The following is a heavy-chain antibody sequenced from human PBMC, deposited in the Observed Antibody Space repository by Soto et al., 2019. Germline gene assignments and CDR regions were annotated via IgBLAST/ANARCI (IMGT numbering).Heavy chain of an antibody. CDR2: INHSGST. Sequence: SETLSLTCAVYGGSFSGYYWSWIRQPPRKGQERIGEINHSGSTNYNPSLKSRVTISVDTSKNQFSLKLSSVTAADTAVYYCARDVVQLWLQTPEHYYFDYWGQGTLVTVSS. V-gene: IGHV4-34*01. J-gene: IGHJ4*02. CDR1: GGSFSGYY. D-gene: IGHD5-18*01. CDR3: ARDVVQLWLQTPEHYYFDY.